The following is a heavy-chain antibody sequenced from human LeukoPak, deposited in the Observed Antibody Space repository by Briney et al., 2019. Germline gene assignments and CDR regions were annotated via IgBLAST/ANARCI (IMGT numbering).Heavy chain of an antibody. J-gene: IGHJ4*02. CDR3: ARDRLAATQYYFDY. CDR2: IIPIFGTA. CDR1: GGTFSSYA. Sequence: ASVKVSCKASGGTFSSYAISWVRQAPGQGREWMGGIIPIFGTANYAQKFQGRVTITADESTSTAYMELSSLRSEDTAVYYCARDRLAATQYYFDYWGQGTLVTVSS. D-gene: IGHD2-15*01. V-gene: IGHV1-69*13.